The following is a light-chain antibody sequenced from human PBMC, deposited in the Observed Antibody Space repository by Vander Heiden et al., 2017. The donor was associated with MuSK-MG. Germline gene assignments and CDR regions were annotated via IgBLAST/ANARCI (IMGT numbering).Light chain of an antibody. J-gene: IGLJ2*01. CDR2: KDS. CDR1: VLGRKY. CDR3: YCATDNYLGL. Sequence: YELTQLSSVSVSPGQTARITCSGDVLGRKYARWFQQKPGQAPLLLIYKDSERPSGIPERFSGSSSGTTITLTISGAQVEDEAEYYCYCATDNYLGLFGGGTKLTVL. V-gene: IGLV3-27*01.